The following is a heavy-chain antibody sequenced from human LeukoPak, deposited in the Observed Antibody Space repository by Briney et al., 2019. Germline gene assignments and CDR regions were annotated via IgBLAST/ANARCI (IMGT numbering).Heavy chain of an antibody. D-gene: IGHD1-1*01. CDR1: GDSISSYY. CDR2: MYTSGST. CDR3: ARLRVVVGTRGPQWFDP. J-gene: IGHJ5*02. Sequence: SGTLSLTCTVSGDSISSYYWSWIRQPAGKGLEWIGHMYTSGSTNYNPSLKSRVTMSVDTSKNQLSLKVRSAAAADTAVYYCARLRVVVGTRGPQWFDPWGQGTLVTVSS. V-gene: IGHV4-4*07.